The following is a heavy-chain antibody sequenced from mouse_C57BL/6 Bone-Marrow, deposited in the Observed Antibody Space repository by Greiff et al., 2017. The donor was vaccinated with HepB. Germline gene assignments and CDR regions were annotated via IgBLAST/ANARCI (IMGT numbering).Heavy chain of an antibody. D-gene: IGHD4-1*01. Sequence: EVMLEESGGGLVQPGGSMKLSCVASGFTFSNYWMNWVRQFPEKGLEWVAQISLKSDNYATHYAVSVKGRFTISREGSKSSVYLQMNNLRAKDTGIYYCTDNGTGGDWGQGTTLTVSS. CDR1: GFTFSNYW. J-gene: IGHJ2*01. CDR3: TDNGTGGD. CDR2: ISLKSDNYAT. V-gene: IGHV6-3*01.